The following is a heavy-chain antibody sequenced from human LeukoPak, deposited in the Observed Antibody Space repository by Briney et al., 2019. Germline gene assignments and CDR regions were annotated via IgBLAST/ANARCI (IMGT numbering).Heavy chain of an antibody. CDR2: IYTSGST. CDR1: GGSFSSYY. J-gene: IGHJ4*02. D-gene: IGHD6-6*01. Sequence: SETLSLTCTVSGGSFSSYYWSWIRQPPGKGLEWIGNIYTSGSTNYNPSLKSRVTISVDTSKNQISLKLNSVTAADTAVYYCARLIYSTSCFDYWGQGTLVTVSS. V-gene: IGHV4-4*09. CDR3: ARLIYSTSCFDY.